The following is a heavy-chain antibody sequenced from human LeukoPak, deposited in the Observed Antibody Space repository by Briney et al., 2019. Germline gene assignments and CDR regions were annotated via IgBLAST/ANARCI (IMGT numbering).Heavy chain of an antibody. Sequence: GASVKVSCKASGYTFTGYYMHWVRQAPGQGLEWMGWINPNSGGTNYAQKFQGRVTMTRDMSTSTVYMELSSLRSEDTAVYYCARGGSLGYCTNGVCYGRAFDIWGQGTMVTVSS. CDR3: ARGGSLGYCTNGVCYGRAFDI. J-gene: IGHJ3*02. V-gene: IGHV1-2*02. CDR2: INPNSGGT. CDR1: GYTFTGYY. D-gene: IGHD2-8*01.